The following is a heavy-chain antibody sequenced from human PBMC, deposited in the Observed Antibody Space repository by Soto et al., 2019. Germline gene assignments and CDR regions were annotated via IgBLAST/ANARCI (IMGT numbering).Heavy chain of an antibody. CDR3: AARLYCPYDCTQRAFDN. CDR1: GFAFSTFA. Sequence: QVQLVESGGGVVQPGTSLRLSCAASGFAFSTFALHWVRQAPGKGLEWVSLVSTDGDRTYYAESVKGRFTISRDASSNTRQLQMRSLTPEDTSVYYGAARLYCPYDCTQRAFDNWGQGTLVAVS. D-gene: IGHD2-21*02. CDR2: VSTDGDRT. J-gene: IGHJ3*02. V-gene: IGHV3-30-3*01.